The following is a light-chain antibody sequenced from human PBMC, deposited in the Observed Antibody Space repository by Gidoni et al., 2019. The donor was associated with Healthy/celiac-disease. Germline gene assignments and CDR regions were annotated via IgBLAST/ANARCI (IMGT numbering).Light chain of an antibody. CDR1: QSISSW. J-gene: IGKJ4*01. CDR3: QQYNSYPLT. V-gene: IGKV1-5*03. CDR2: KAS. Sequence: DIQMTHSPSTLSASVGDRVTITCRASQSISSWLAWYQQKPGKAPKRLIYKASSLESGVPSRFSGSGSGTEFTLTISSLQPDDFATDYCQQYNSYPLTFGEGTKVEIK.